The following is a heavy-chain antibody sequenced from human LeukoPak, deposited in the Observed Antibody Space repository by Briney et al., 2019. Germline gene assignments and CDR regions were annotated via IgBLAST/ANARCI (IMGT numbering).Heavy chain of an antibody. J-gene: IGHJ5*02. CDR1: GYTFSTYT. D-gene: IGHD3-9*01. CDR3: ARDPRSYDDILTASGES. V-gene: IGHV3-21*01. Sequence: KPGGSLRLSCTPSGYTFSTYTINWVRQAPGKGLEWVSSISSSSDYINYADSVKGRFTISRDNAKNTLYLQMNSLRAEDTAVYYCARDPRSYDDILTASGESWGQGTLVTVSS. CDR2: ISSSSDYI.